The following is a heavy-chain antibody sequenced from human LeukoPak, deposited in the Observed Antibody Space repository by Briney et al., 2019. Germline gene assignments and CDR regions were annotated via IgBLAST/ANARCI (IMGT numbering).Heavy chain of an antibody. V-gene: IGHV3-21*01. D-gene: IGHD3-10*01. CDR2: ISSTSTYI. CDR1: GFTFSSYA. J-gene: IGHJ4*02. Sequence: GGSLRLSCAASGFTFSSYAMNWVRQAPGKGLEWVSSISSTSTYIFYADSVKGRFTISRDNARNSLHLQMNSLRADDTAVYYCASHGSGTVPRWGQGTLVTVSS. CDR3: ASHGSGTVPR.